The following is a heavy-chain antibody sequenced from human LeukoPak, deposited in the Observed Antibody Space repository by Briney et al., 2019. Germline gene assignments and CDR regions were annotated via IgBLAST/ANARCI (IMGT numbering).Heavy chain of an antibody. V-gene: IGHV3-66*01. CDR1: GFTVSNKY. Sequence: PGGSLRLSCAASGFTVSNKYISWVRQAPGKGLEWVSVIYTVFSTYYADSVKGRFTISRDNSRNTVYLQMNRLKVEDTAVYYCAKVGDNADSTTWGQGTLVTVSS. D-gene: IGHD4-17*01. CDR2: IYTVFST. J-gene: IGHJ5*02. CDR3: AKVGDNADSTT.